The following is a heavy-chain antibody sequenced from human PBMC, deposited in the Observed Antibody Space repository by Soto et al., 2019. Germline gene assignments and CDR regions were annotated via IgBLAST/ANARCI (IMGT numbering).Heavy chain of an antibody. Sequence: PAGSLRLSCAASGFTFSSYSMNWVRQAPGKGLEWVSSISSSSSYIYYADSVKGRFTISRDNAKNSLYLQMNSLRAEDTAVYYCARDRAMAHFDYWGQGTLVTVSS. CDR2: ISSSSSYI. CDR1: GFTFSSYS. CDR3: ARDRAMAHFDY. J-gene: IGHJ4*02. D-gene: IGHD5-18*01. V-gene: IGHV3-21*01.